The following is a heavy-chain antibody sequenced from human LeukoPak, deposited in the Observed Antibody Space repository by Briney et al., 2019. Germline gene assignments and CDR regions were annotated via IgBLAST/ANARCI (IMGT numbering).Heavy chain of an antibody. V-gene: IGHV4-34*01. CDR2: INHSGST. CDR1: GGSFSGYY. D-gene: IGHD3-10*01. Sequence: SETLSFTCAVYGGSFSGYYWSWIRQPPGKGLEWIGEINHSGSTNYNPSLKSRVTISVDTSKNQFSLKLSSVTAADTAVYYCARGPRGSGSYYKRPFDYWGQGTLVTVSS. J-gene: IGHJ4*02. CDR3: ARGPRGSGSYYKRPFDY.